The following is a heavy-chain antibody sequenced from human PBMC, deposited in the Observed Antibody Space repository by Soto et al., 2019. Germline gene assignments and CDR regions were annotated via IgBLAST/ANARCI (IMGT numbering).Heavy chain of an antibody. J-gene: IGHJ4*02. Sequence: SETLSLTCTVSGGSIRSSSYYYWAWIRQPPGKGLKWIGSINYSGSTYYNPSLKSQVTISVDTSKNQFSLRLSYVTAADTAVYYCASKQYFDPGVFDSWGQGALVTVSS. CDR1: GGSIRSSSYYY. V-gene: IGHV4-39*01. CDR2: INYSGST. D-gene: IGHD3-9*01. CDR3: ASKQYFDPGVFDS.